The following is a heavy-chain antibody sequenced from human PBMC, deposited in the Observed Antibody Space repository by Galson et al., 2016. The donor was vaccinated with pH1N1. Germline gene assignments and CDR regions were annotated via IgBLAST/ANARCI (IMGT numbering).Heavy chain of an antibody. CDR1: GYSVTRYY. J-gene: IGHJ4*02. V-gene: IGHV1-46*01. Sequence: SVKVSCKASGYSVTRYYMHWIRHAPGKGLEWMGIIDPSDGTTTYSQKFQGRISLTRDTSTNSVHMELSTLRPDDSAIYFCARRYYFDYWGQGTLVTVSS. CDR2: IDPSDGTT. CDR3: ARRYYFDY.